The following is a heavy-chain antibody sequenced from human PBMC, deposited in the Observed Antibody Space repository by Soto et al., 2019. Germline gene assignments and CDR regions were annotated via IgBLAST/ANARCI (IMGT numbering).Heavy chain of an antibody. CDR2: IWYDASNK. D-gene: IGHD6-19*01. CDR1: GFTFSSYG. Sequence: QVQLVESGGGVVQPGRSLRLSCAASGFTFSSYGMHWVRQAPGKGLEWVAVIWYDASNKYYADSVKGRFTISRDNSKNTLYLQMNRLRVEDTAVYYCARDCAGYGSGWYERGGFDYWGQGTLVTVSS. V-gene: IGHV3-33*01. J-gene: IGHJ4*02. CDR3: ARDCAGYGSGWYERGGFDY.